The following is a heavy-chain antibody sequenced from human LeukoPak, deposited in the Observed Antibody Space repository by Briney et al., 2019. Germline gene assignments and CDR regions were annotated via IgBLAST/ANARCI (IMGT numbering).Heavy chain of an antibody. CDR1: GFTFSSYG. J-gene: IGHJ4*02. CDR2: IRYDGSNK. CDR3: ANSGGAYGDYEEFDY. V-gene: IGHV3-30*02. D-gene: IGHD4-17*01. Sequence: GGSLRLSCAASGFTFSSYGMHWVRQAPGKGLEWVAFIRYDGSNKYYADSVKGRFTISRDNSKNTLYLQMNSLRAEGTAVYYCANSGGAYGDYEEFDYWGQGTLVTVSS.